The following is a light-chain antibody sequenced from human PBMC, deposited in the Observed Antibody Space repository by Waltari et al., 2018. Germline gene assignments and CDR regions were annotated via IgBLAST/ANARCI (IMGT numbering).Light chain of an antibody. CDR2: GAS. Sequence: EIVMTRSPATLSVSPVERAALSCRTSQTIRIDLAWSQQRPGQHPRLLIYGASTRATGVPARFSGSGSGTEFTLTISSLQSEDFAVYYCQQYNDWPSWTFGQGTKVEIK. J-gene: IGKJ1*01. CDR3: QQYNDWPSWT. V-gene: IGKV3-15*01. CDR1: QTIRID.